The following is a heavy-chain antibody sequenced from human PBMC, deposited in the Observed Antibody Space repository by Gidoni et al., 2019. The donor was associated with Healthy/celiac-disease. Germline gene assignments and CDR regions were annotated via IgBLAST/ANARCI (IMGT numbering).Heavy chain of an antibody. CDR3: AKDSRTIAVSGPDY. CDR1: GFPFSRYA. V-gene: IGHV3-23*01. CDR2: ISGSGGST. D-gene: IGHD6-19*01. Sequence: EVQLLESGGGLVQPGGSLRLSCAASGFPFSRYAMTWVCQAPGKGLEWVSAISGSGGSTYYADSVKGRFTISRDNSKNTLCLQMNSLRAEDTAVYYCAKDSRTIAVSGPDYWGQGTLVTVSS. J-gene: IGHJ4*02.